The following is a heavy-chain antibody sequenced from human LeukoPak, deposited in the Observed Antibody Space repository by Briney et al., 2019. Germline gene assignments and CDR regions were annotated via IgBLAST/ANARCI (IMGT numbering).Heavy chain of an antibody. J-gene: IGHJ4*02. Sequence: GGSLRLSCAASGFTFDDYAMHWVRHAPGKGLEWVSLISCDGGSTYYADSVKGRFTISRDNSKNSLYLQMNSLRAEDTALYYCAKDWSDSSGFPDYWGQGTLVTVSS. D-gene: IGHD3-22*01. CDR3: AKDWSDSSGFPDY. V-gene: IGHV3-43D*03. CDR1: GFTFDDYA. CDR2: ISCDGGST.